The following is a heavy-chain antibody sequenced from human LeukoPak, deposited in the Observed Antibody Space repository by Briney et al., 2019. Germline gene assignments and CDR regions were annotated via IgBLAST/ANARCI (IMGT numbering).Heavy chain of an antibody. D-gene: IGHD1-14*01. CDR2: SHNSGDT. V-gene: IGHV4-59*08. CDR3: ARQPGGTAAFDI. J-gene: IGHJ3*02. Sequence: SETLSLTCTVSGISMTDYYWSWIRQPPGKGLEWIAYSHNSGDTKYNPSLKSRITISVDTSNNEFSLKLSSVTAADTAVYYCARQPGGTAAFDIWGQGTTVTVSA. CDR1: GISMTDYY.